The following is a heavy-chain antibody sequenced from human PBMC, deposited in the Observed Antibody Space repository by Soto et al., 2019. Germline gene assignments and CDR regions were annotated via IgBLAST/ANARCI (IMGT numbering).Heavy chain of an antibody. CDR1: GGSISSSNW. D-gene: IGHD6-19*01. CDR2: IYHSGST. V-gene: IGHV4-4*02. J-gene: IGHJ4*02. CDR3: AREGIAVAALDY. Sequence: TSETLSLTCAVSGGSISSSNWWSWVRQPPGKGLEWIGEIYHSGSTNYNPSLKSRVTISVDKSKNQFSLKLSSVTAADTAVYYCAREGIAVAALDYWGQGTLVTVSS.